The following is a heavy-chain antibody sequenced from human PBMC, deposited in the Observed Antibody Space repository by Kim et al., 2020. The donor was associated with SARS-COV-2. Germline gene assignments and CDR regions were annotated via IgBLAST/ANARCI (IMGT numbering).Heavy chain of an antibody. D-gene: IGHD3-10*01. Sequence: GGSLRLSCAASGFTFSSYAMSWVRQAPGKGLEWVSAISGSGGSTYYADSVKGRFTISRDNSKNTLYLQMNSLRAEDTAVYYCAKDDPYGSGTPEGFDYWGQGTLVTVSS. J-gene: IGHJ4*02. CDR3: AKDDPYGSGTPEGFDY. CDR2: ISGSGGST. CDR1: GFTFSSYA. V-gene: IGHV3-23*01.